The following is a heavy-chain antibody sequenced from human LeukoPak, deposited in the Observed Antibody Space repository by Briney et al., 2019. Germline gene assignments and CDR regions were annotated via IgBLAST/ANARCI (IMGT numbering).Heavy chain of an antibody. V-gene: IGHV5-10-1*01. CDR1: GYSFTSNW. CDR3: ARQGRGSYRRDFDY. CDR2: NDPNDSNI. Sequence: GESPRISCNGSGYSFTSNWISWLRQLPGKGLEWMGRNDPNDSNINYSPSLQGHVTISVDKLISTAYLQWRSLRAADTAMYYCARQGRGSYRRDFDYWGQGTLVTVSS. D-gene: IGHD1-26*01. J-gene: IGHJ4*02.